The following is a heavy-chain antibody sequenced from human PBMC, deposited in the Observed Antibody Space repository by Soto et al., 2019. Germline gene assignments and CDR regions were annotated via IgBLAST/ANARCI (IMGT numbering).Heavy chain of an antibody. Sequence: GGSLRLSCAASGVTVSSNYMSWVRQAPGKGLEGVSVIYSGGSTYYADSVKGRFTISRDNSKNTLYLQMNSLRAEDTAVYYCARHGYNYGGGYFDYWGQGTLVTVSS. V-gene: IGHV3-66*04. CDR2: IYSGGST. D-gene: IGHD5-18*01. J-gene: IGHJ4*02. CDR3: ARHGYNYGGGYFDY. CDR1: GVTVSSNY.